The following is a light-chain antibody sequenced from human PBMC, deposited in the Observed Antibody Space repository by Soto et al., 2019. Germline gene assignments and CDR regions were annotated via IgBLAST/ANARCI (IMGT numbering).Light chain of an antibody. CDR3: QSYHSSVYV. CDR2: GNN. J-gene: IGLJ1*01. V-gene: IGLV1-40*01. Sequence: QSVLTQPPSVSGAPGQRVTISCTGSSSNIGAGYDVHWYQQLPGTAPKLLIYGNNNRPSGVPDRFSGSKSGTSASLAIPGLQAEDEADYYCQSYHSSVYVFGSGTTDTVL. CDR1: SSNIGAGYD.